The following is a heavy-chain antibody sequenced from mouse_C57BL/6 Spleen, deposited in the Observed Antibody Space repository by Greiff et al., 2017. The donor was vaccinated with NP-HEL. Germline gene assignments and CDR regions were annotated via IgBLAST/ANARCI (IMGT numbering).Heavy chain of an antibody. Sequence: EVQLVESGGDLVKPGGSLKLSCAASGFTFSSYGMSWVRQTPDKRLEWVATISSGGSYTYYPDSVKGRFTISRDNAKNTLYLQMSSLKSEDTAMYTCASQVVATEGFAYWGQGTLVTVSA. D-gene: IGHD1-1*01. CDR1: GFTFSSYG. J-gene: IGHJ3*01. V-gene: IGHV5-6*01. CDR2: ISSGGSYT. CDR3: ASQVVATEGFAY.